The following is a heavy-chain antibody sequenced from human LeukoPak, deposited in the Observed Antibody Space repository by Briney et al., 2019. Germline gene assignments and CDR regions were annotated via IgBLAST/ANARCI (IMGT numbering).Heavy chain of an antibody. CDR2: IYSGGST. CDR1: GFTVSSNY. Sequence: AGSLRLSCAASGFTVSSNYMSWVRQAPGKGLEWVSVIYSGGSTYYADSVKGRFTISRDNSKNTLYLQMNSLRAEDTAVYYCARGQYYYDSSGYFDYWGQGTLVTVSS. CDR3: ARGQYYYDSSGYFDY. D-gene: IGHD3-22*01. J-gene: IGHJ4*02. V-gene: IGHV3-53*01.